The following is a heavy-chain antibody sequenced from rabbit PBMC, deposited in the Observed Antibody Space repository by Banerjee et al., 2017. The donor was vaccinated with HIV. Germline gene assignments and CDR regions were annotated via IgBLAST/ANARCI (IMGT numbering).Heavy chain of an antibody. CDR2: IGAGSSGTT. D-gene: IGHD4-1*01. Sequence: QEQLEESGGDLVKPEGSLTLTCTASGFSFSSYWMWWVRQAPGKGLEWIACIGAGSSGTTYYASWAKGRFTISETSSTTVTLQMTSLTAADTASYFCARNDFGSAWGADLWGQGTLVTVS. CDR1: GFSFSSYW. J-gene: IGHJ4*01. CDR3: ARNDFGSAWGADL. V-gene: IGHV1S45*01.